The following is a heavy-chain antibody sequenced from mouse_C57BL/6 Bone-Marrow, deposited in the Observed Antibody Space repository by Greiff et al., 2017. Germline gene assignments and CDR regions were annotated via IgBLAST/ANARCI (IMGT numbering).Heavy chain of an antibody. J-gene: IGHJ4*01. CDR2: IYPRSGNT. Sequence: VKLQESGAELARPGASVKLSCKASGYTFTSYGISWVKQRTGQGLEWIGEIYPRSGNTYYNEKFKGKATLTADKTSSTAYMELRSLTSEDSAVYFCAREYYGSPYAMDYWGQGTSVTVSS. D-gene: IGHD1-1*01. CDR3: AREYYGSPYAMDY. V-gene: IGHV1-81*01. CDR1: GYTFTSYG.